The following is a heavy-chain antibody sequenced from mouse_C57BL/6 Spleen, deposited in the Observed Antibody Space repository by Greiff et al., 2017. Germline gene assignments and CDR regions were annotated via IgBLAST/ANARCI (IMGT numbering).Heavy chain of an antibody. J-gene: IGHJ2*01. D-gene: IGHD2-5*01. V-gene: IGHV3-6*01. CDR3: ARDAGYYSNLDY. CDR1: GFSITSGYY. CDR2: ISYDGSN. Sequence: EVQLQQSGPGLVKPSQSLSLTCSVTGFSITSGYYWNLIRQFPGNILECMGYISYDGSNNYNSSLKNRIPITRDTSKSQFFLKLNSVTAEDTATYDCARDAGYYSNLDYWGQGTTLTVSS.